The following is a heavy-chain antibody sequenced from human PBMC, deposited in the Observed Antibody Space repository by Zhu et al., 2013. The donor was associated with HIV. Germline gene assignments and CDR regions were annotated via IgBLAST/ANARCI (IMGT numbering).Heavy chain of an antibody. CDR2: INPDNGYT. J-gene: IGHJ3*01. CDR3: AMDRTYYYDSSGPEGG. V-gene: IGHV1-3*01. D-gene: IGHD3-22*01. CDR1: GYTFTTYA. Sequence: QVQLVQSGAEVKKPGASVKVSCTASGYTFTTYAIHWVRQVPGQRPECMGWINPDNGYTKYSQNFQDRVTITRDTSASTVYMELSSLRSEDTAVYYCAMDRTYYYDSSGPEGGWGQGTSGHRLF.